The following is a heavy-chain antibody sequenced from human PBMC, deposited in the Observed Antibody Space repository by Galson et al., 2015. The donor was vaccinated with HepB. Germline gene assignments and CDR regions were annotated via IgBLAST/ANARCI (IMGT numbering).Heavy chain of an antibody. V-gene: IGHV4-39*01. CDR1: GGSISSSSYY. CDR2: IYYSGST. J-gene: IGHJ3*02. D-gene: IGHD3-16*02. Sequence: SETLSLTCTVSGGSISSSSYYWGWIRQPPGKGLEWIGSIYYSGSTYYNPSLKSRVTISVDTSKNQFSLKLSSVTAADTAVYYCARHGSPFGLRLGELSKRKSDAFDIWGQGTMVTVSS. CDR3: ARHGSPFGLRLGELSKRKSDAFDI.